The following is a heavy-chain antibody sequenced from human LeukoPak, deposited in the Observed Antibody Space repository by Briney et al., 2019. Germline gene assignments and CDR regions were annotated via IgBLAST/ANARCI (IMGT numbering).Heavy chain of an antibody. CDR1: GFTFTSTA. CDR3: ASDPPYTSSSAW. Sequence: SVKVSCKASGFTFTSTAVQWVRRARGQRLEWIGWILVGSGNTNYAQMFQERVTLTWDVSTSTAYMVLSSLRSEDTAIYYCASDPPYTSSSAWWGQGTLVTVSS. J-gene: IGHJ4*02. V-gene: IGHV1-58*01. CDR2: ILVGSGNT. D-gene: IGHD2-2*01.